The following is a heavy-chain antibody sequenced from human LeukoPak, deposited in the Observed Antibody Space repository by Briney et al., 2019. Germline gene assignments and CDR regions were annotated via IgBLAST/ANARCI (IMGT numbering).Heavy chain of an antibody. J-gene: IGHJ5*02. CDR1: GYTFTSYD. CDR2: MNPNSGNT. CDR3: ARPYSSGWYVKNWFDP. Sequence: ASVKVSCKASGYTFTSYDINWVRQAPGQGLEWMGWMNPNSGNTGYARKFQGRVTMTRNTSISTAYMELSSLRSEDTAVYYCARPYSSGWYVKNWFDPWGQGTLVTVSS. V-gene: IGHV1-8*01. D-gene: IGHD6-19*01.